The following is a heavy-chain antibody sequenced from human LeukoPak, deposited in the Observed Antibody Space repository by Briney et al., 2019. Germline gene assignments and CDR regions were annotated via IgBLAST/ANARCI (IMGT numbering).Heavy chain of an antibody. V-gene: IGHV1-8*01. Sequence: GASVKVSCKASGYTFTSYDINWVRQATGQGLEWMGWMNPNSGNTGYAQKFQGRVTMTRNTSISTAYMELSSLRSEDTAVYYCARDSSGWYRLPNDAFDIWGQGTMVTVSS. D-gene: IGHD6-19*01. J-gene: IGHJ3*02. CDR2: MNPNSGNT. CDR3: ARDSSGWYRLPNDAFDI. CDR1: GYTFTSYD.